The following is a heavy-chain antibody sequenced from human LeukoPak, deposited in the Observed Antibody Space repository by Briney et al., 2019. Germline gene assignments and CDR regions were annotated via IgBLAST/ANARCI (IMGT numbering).Heavy chain of an antibody. J-gene: IGHJ4*02. Sequence: GGSLRLSCAASGFSFSSCVLYWVRQAPGKGLEWVSGITGGGGTYYADSVKGRFTISTDNSKSTLYLQMNSLRAEDTAVYYCAKGGRGTYDSWGQGTLVTVSS. CDR2: ITGGGGT. CDR3: AKGGRGTYDS. CDR1: GFSFSSCV. V-gene: IGHV3-23*01. D-gene: IGHD3-16*01.